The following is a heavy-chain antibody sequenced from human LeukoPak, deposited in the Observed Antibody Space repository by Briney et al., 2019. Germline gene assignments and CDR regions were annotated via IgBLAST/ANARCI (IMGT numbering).Heavy chain of an antibody. J-gene: IGHJ4*02. CDR3: ARGSMVRGVTPPDY. D-gene: IGHD3-10*01. V-gene: IGHV1-18*01. CDR2: ISAYNGNT. Sequence: ASVKVSCKASGCTFTSYVISWVRQAPGQGLEWMGWISAYNGNTNYAQKLQGRVTTTTDTSTSTAYMELRSLRSDDTAVYYCARGSMVRGVTPPDYWGQGTLVTVSS. CDR1: GCTFTSYV.